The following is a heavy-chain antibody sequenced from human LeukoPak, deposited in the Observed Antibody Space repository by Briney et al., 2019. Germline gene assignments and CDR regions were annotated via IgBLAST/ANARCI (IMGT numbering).Heavy chain of an antibody. Sequence: GASVKVSCKASGYTFTSYGISWVRQAPGQGLAWMGWISAYNGNTNYAQKLQGRVTMTTDTSTSTAYMELRSLRSDDTAVYYCARVVVVPAAMRDVFDYWGQGTLVTVSS. CDR1: GYTFTSYG. CDR2: ISAYNGNT. V-gene: IGHV1-18*01. CDR3: ARVVVVPAAMRDVFDY. D-gene: IGHD2-2*01. J-gene: IGHJ4*02.